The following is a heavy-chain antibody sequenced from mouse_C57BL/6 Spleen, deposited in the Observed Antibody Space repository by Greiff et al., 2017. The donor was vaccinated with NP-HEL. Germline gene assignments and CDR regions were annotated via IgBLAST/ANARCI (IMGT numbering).Heavy chain of an antibody. V-gene: IGHV1-50*01. CDR2: LDPSDSYT. Sequence: QVQLQQPGAELVKPGASVKLSCKASGYTFTSYWMQWVKQRPGQGLEWIGELDPSDSYTNYDQKFKGKATLTVDTSSSTAYMQLSSLTSEDSAVYYCARPSTMVTTGAYWGQGTLVTVSA. CDR3: ARPSTMVTTGAY. D-gene: IGHD2-2*01. CDR1: GYTFTSYW. J-gene: IGHJ3*01.